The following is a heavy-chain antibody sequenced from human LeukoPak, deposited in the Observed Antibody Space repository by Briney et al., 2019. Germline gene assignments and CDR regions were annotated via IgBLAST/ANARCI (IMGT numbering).Heavy chain of an antibody. CDR2: IYPGDSDT. J-gene: IGHJ2*01. CDR1: GYSFTSYW. Sequence: GESLKISCKGSGYSFTSYWIGWVRQMPGKGLEWMGIIYPGDSDTRYSPSFQGQVTISADKSISTAYLQWSSLKASDTAMYYCARLSLGGWFGEHSKDWYFDLWGRGTLVTVSS. V-gene: IGHV5-51*01. CDR3: ARLSLGGWFGEHSKDWYFDL. D-gene: IGHD3-10*01.